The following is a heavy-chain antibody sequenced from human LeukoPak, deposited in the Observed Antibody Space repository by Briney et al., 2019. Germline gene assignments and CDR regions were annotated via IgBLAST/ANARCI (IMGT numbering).Heavy chain of an antibody. J-gene: IGHJ4*02. CDR2: INHSGST. D-gene: IGHD4-23*01. V-gene: IGHV4-34*01. Sequence: SETLSLTCAVYGGSFSCYYWSWIRQPPGKGLEWIGEINHSGSTNYNPSLKSRVTISVDTSMNQFSLKLSSVTAADTAVYYCARKQLYGGNSPAAYWGQGTLVTVSS. CDR3: ARKQLYGGNSPAAY. CDR1: GGSFSCYY.